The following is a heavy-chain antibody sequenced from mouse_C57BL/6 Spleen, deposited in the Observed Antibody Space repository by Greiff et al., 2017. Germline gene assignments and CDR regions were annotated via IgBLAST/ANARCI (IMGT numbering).Heavy chain of an antibody. V-gene: IGHV1-55*01. J-gene: IGHJ3*01. D-gene: IGHD2-12*01. CDR1: GYTFTSYW. CDR3: AREALVTTGFAY. Sequence: QVQLQQPGAELVKPGASVKMSCKASGYTFTSYWITWVKQRPGQGLEWIGDIYPGSGSTNYNEKFKSKATLTVYTYSSTAYMQLSSLTSEDSAVYYCAREALVTTGFAYWGQGTLVTVSA. CDR2: IYPGSGST.